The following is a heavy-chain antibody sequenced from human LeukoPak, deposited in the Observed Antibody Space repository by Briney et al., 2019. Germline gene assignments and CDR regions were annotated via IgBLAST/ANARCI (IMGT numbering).Heavy chain of an antibody. CDR1: GGSISSYY. V-gene: IGHV4-59*01. CDR3: ARAGYSYGTGYYFDY. D-gene: IGHD5-18*01. Sequence: PSETLPLTCTVPGGSISSYYWSWIRQPPGKGLEWIGYIYYSGSTNYNPSLKSRVTISLDTSKNQFSLKLSSVTAADAAVYYCARAGYSYGTGYYFDYWGQGALVTVSS. CDR2: IYYSGST. J-gene: IGHJ4*02.